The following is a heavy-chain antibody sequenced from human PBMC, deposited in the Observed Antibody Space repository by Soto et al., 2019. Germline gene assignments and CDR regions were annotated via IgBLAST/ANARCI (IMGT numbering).Heavy chain of an antibody. V-gene: IGHV2-26*01. CDR1: GFSLSNARMG. CDR2: IFSNDEK. Sequence: GSGPTLVNPTETLTLTCTVSGFSLSNARMGVSWIRQPPGKALEWLAHIFSNDEKSYSTSLKSRLTISKDTSKSQVVLTMTNMDPVDTATYYCARMKGESIAARLWYYYYGMDVWGQGTMVTVSS. D-gene: IGHD6-6*01. CDR3: ARMKGESIAARLWYYYYGMDV. J-gene: IGHJ6*02.